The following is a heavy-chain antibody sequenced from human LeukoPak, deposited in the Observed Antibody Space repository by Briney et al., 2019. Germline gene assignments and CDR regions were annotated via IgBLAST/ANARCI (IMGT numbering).Heavy chain of an antibody. J-gene: IGHJ6*03. CDR2: ITTYNGNT. CDR3: ARVGNENYDFPPPIGYYYYYMDV. Sequence: ASVTVSCKASGYTFTSYGLSWVRQAPGQGLEWMGRITTYNGNTKYAQNLQGRVTMTADTSTSTAYMELSSLRSEDTAVYYCARVGNENYDFPPPIGYYYYYMDVWGKGTTVTVSS. D-gene: IGHD3-3*01. CDR1: GYTFTSYG. V-gene: IGHV1-18*01.